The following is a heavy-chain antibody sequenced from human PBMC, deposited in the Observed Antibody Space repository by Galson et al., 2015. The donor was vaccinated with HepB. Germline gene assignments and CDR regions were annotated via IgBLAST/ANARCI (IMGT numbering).Heavy chain of an antibody. J-gene: IGHJ3*02. V-gene: IGHV3-74*01. CDR3: ASDLPGYDFWSGYRGDAFDI. CDR2: INSDGSST. Sequence: SLRLSCAASGFTFSSYWMHWVRQAPGKGLVWVSRINSDGSSTSYADSVKGRFTISRDNAKNTLYLQMNSLRAEDTAVYYCASDLPGYDFWSGYRGDAFDIWGQGTMVTVSS. D-gene: IGHD3-3*01. CDR1: GFTFSSYW.